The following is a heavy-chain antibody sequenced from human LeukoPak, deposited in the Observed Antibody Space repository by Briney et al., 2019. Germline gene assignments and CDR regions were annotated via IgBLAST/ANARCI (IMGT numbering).Heavy chain of an antibody. CDR3: ATDVDIVTGALHI. Sequence: SETLSLTCTVSGGSISNYYWSRVRQPPGKGLEWIGHFYYSGSPNYNPSLKSRVTISIDTSKNQLSLKVSSVTAADTAVYYCATDVDIVTGALHIWGQGTMVTVSS. CDR1: GGSISNYY. J-gene: IGHJ3*02. V-gene: IGHV4-59*01. CDR2: FYYSGSP. D-gene: IGHD3-16*02.